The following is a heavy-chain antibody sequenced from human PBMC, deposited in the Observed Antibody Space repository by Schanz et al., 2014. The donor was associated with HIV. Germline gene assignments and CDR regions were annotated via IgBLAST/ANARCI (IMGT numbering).Heavy chain of an antibody. V-gene: IGHV3-33*08. CDR3: ASIPRNSGSQPDC. J-gene: IGHJ4*02. CDR1: GFSFDTFG. D-gene: IGHD1-26*01. Sequence: QVQLGQSGGGVVQPGRSLRLSCAGSGFSFDTFGIHWVRQAPGKGLEWVAAIWYDGSNKFYADSVKGRFTISRDNSKNTLYLHMNSLRAGDTAVYYCASIPRNSGSQPDCWGQGTLVTVSS. CDR2: IWYDGSNK.